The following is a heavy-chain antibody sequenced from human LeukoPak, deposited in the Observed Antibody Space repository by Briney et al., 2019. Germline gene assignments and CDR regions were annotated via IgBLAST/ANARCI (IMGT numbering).Heavy chain of an antibody. CDR2: VYYSGST. D-gene: IGHD3-16*02. CDR3: ARDGRPELPHYVWGSYRPYYFDY. V-gene: IGHV4-39*02. J-gene: IGHJ4*02. Sequence: SETLSLTCTVSGGFISSSTSYWGWIRQPPGKGLEWIGDVYYSGSTYSNPSLKSRVTISVDTSNNQFSLKLSSVTAADTAVYYCARDGRPELPHYVWGSYRPYYFDYWGQGTLVTVSS. CDR1: GGFISSSTSY.